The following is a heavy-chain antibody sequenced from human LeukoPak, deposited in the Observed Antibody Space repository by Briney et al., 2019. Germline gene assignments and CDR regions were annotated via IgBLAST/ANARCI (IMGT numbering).Heavy chain of an antibody. J-gene: IGHJ4*02. D-gene: IGHD3-22*01. CDR2: IWAAGNDD. CDR3: AKGSYYDSSGSFYFDY. Sequence: QPGGSLRLSCGASGFSFSLYGMHWVRQAPGKGLEWVAFIWAAGNDDFYADSVKGRFTISRDNSKNTLYVQVNSLGTEDTAAYYCAKGSYYDSSGSFYFDYWGQGTLVTVSS. CDR1: GFSFSLYG. V-gene: IGHV3-30*02.